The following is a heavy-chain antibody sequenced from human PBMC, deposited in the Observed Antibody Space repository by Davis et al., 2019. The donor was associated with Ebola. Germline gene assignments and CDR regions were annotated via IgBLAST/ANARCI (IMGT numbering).Heavy chain of an antibody. V-gene: IGHV3-73*01. CDR1: GFTFSGSA. D-gene: IGHD6-6*01. CDR2: IRSKANSYAT. CDR3: ARTVGSSSDIFYYYYMDV. J-gene: IGHJ6*03. Sequence: GESLKISCAASGFTFSGSAIHWVRQASGEGLEWLGRIRSKANSYATAYEASVKDRFAISRDDSKNTAYLQMNSLRAEDTAVYYCARTVGSSSDIFYYYYMDVWGKGTTVTVSS.